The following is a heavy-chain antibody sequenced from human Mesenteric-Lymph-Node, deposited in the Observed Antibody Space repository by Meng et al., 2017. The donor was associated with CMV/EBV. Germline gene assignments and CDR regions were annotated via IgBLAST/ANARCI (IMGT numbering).Heavy chain of an antibody. CDR3: ARDRYPVPGPYYGMDV. Sequence: GGSLRLSCADSGFTFSSYAMHWVRQPPGKGLEWVAVISYHGNDKYYAESVKGRFTISRDNSKNTLYLQMNSLRAEDTAVYYCARDRYPVPGPYYGMDVWGQGTTVTVSS. D-gene: IGHD1-1*01. J-gene: IGHJ6*02. CDR1: GFTFSSYA. CDR2: ISYHGNDK. V-gene: IGHV3-30-3*01.